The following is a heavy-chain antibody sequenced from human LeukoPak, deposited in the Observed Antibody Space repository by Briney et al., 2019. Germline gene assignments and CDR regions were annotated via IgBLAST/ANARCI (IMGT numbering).Heavy chain of an antibody. CDR2: INHSGST. J-gene: IGHJ4*02. Sequence: SETLSLTCAAYGGSFSGYYWSWIRQPPGKGLEWIGEINHSGSTNYNPSLKSRVTISVDTSKNQFSLKLSSVTAADTAVYYCARAGDYGDPWDYWGQGTLVTVSS. CDR3: ARAGDYGDPWDY. CDR1: GGSFSGYY. V-gene: IGHV4-34*01. D-gene: IGHD4-17*01.